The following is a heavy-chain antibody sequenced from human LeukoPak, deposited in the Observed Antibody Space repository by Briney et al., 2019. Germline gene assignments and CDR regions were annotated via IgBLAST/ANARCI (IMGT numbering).Heavy chain of an antibody. J-gene: IGHJ4*02. CDR1: TFSVSRKY. V-gene: IGHV3-53*01. D-gene: IGHD2-2*01. CDR3: AAGAQRNSCLDD. Sequence: GRSLTPARAPATFSVSRKYMSSVRQHAREGSEWVTIIYSDGSTYYADSVKGPFTISRDISKNTVYLQMNRLRAEDTAVYYCAAGAQRNSCLDDWGQGTLVTAS. CDR2: IYSDGST.